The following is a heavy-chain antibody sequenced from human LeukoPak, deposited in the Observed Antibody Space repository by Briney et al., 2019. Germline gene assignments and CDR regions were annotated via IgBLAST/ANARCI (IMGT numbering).Heavy chain of an antibody. J-gene: IGHJ5*02. CDR1: GFTFSSYW. CDR3: ARKRAVAGTSHNWFDP. Sequence: GGSLRLSCAASGFTFSSYWMSWVRQAPGKGLEWVANIKQDGSEKYYVDSVKGRFTISRDNAKNSLCLQMNSLRAEDTAVYYCARKRAVAGTSHNWFDPWGQGTLVTVSS. D-gene: IGHD6-19*01. V-gene: IGHV3-7*01. CDR2: IKQDGSEK.